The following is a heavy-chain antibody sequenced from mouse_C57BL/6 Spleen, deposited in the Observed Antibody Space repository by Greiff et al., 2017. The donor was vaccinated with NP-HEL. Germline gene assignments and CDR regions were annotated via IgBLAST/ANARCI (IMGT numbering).Heavy chain of an antibody. CDR3: AIGVYVYYAMDY. J-gene: IGHJ4*01. D-gene: IGHD2-3*01. Sequence: QVQLQQPGAELVMPGASVKLSCKASGYTFTSYWMHWVKQRPGQGLEWIGEIDPSDSYTNYNQKFKGKSTLTVDKSSSTAYMQLSSLTSEDSAVYYCAIGVYVYYAMDYWGQGTSVTVSS. CDR2: IDPSDSYT. CDR1: GYTFTSYW. V-gene: IGHV1-69*01.